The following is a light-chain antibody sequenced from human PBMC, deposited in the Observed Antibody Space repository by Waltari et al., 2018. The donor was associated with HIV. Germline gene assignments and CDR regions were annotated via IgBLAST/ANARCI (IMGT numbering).Light chain of an antibody. CDR3: QVWVDSRDVAVI. J-gene: IGLJ2*01. CDR1: NIGGKL. V-gene: IGLV3-21*04. CDR2: DDN. Sequence: SYALTQPPSVSVAPGKTARITCGGDNIGGKLVHWYQQKPGHDPWLVICDDNDRPSGIPERSCGSNSGNPATLTSSRVECGDEADYYCQVWVDSRDVAVIFGGGTKLTVL.